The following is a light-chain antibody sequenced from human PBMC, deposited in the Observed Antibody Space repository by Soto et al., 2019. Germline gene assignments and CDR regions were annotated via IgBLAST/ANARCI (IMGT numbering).Light chain of an antibody. V-gene: IGKV1-39*01. J-gene: IGKJ3*01. Sequence: DIQMTQSPSSLSASVGDRVTITCRASQNIGSFLNWYQQKPGKAPRLLIYAASSLQSGVPSRFSGSGYGTGFALTISSLQPEDFATYYCQQSHDDRGFGTGTEVDI. CDR2: AAS. CDR1: QNIGSF. CDR3: QQSHDDRG.